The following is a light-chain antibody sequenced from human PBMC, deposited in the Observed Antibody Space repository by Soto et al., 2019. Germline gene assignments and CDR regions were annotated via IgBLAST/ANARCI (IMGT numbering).Light chain of an antibody. J-gene: IGKJ1*01. CDR3: QQRSNWPRT. CDR1: QSVSSD. CDR2: DAS. V-gene: IGKV3-11*01. Sequence: EIVFTQSPATLSLSPGERATLSCRASQSVSSDLAWYQQKPGQAPRPLISDASNRATGIPARFSGSGSGTDFTLTSSSLEPEDFAVYYCQQRSNWPRTFGQGTKVEIK.